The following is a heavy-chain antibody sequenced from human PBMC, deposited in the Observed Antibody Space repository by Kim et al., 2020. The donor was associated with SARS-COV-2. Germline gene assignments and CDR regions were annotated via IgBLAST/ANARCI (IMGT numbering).Heavy chain of an antibody. Sequence: GGSLRLSCAASGFTFDDYTMHWVRQAPGKGLEWVSLISWDGGSTYYADSVKGRFTISRDNSKNSLYLQMNSLRTEDTALYYCAKDTHSSSRIDYGMDVWGQGTTVTVSS. D-gene: IGHD6-13*01. V-gene: IGHV3-43*01. CDR1: GFTFDDYT. CDR2: ISWDGGST. CDR3: AKDTHSSSRIDYGMDV. J-gene: IGHJ6*02.